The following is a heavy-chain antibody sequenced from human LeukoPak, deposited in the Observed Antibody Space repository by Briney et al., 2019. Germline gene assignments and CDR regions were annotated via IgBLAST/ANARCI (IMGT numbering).Heavy chain of an antibody. Sequence: PGRSLRLSCAASGFTFSSYAMHWVRQAPGKGLEWVAVISYDGSNKYYADSVKGRFTTSRDNSKNTLYLQMNSLRAEDTAVYYCARSQQLVEGDYFDYWGQGTLVTVSS. V-gene: IGHV3-30*04. J-gene: IGHJ4*02. D-gene: IGHD6-13*01. CDR3: ARSQQLVEGDYFDY. CDR1: GFTFSSYA. CDR2: ISYDGSNK.